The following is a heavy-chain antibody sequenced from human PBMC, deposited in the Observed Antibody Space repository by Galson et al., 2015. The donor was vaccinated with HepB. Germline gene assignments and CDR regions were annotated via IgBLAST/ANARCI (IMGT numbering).Heavy chain of an antibody. CDR1: GFSFSSYA. CDR2: ISGNGGNT. D-gene: IGHD1-20*01. Sequence: SLRLSCAASGFSFSSYAMSWVRQAPGKGLEWVSVISGNGGNTYHADSVKGRFTISRDNSKNTLYLQMDSLRAEDTAVYYCAKDKRYNWNDGDAFDIWGQGTMVTVSS. J-gene: IGHJ3*02. V-gene: IGHV3-23*01. CDR3: AKDKRYNWNDGDAFDI.